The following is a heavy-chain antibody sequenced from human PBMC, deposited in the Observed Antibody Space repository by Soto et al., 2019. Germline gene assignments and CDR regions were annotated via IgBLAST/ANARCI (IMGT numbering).Heavy chain of an antibody. CDR3: ARGDGYIFDY. CDR2: INPNSGNT. J-gene: IGHJ4*02. Sequence: QVQLVQSGAEVKKPGASVKVSCKASGYTFVCYEINWVRQATGQGPEWMGWINPNSGNTGYAQKFQGRVTMTTNTSISTAYMELSSLGSDDTAVYSCARGDGYIFDYWGQGSLITVSS. V-gene: IGHV1-8*01. CDR1: GYTFVCYE. D-gene: IGHD5-12*01.